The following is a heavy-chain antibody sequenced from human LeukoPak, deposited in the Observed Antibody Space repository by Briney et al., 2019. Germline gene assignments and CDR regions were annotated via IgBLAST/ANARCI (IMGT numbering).Heavy chain of an antibody. J-gene: IGHJ6*02. CDR1: GGSISSYY. D-gene: IGHD3-10*01. V-gene: IGHV4-59*12. CDR2: IYYSGST. Sequence: PSETLSLTCTVSGGSISSYYWGWIRQPPGKGLEWIGYIYYSGSTNYNPSLKSRVTISVDTSKNQFSLKLSSVTAADTAVYYCVEGVRGVIDGPYGMDVWGQGTTVTVSS. CDR3: VEGVRGVIDGPYGMDV.